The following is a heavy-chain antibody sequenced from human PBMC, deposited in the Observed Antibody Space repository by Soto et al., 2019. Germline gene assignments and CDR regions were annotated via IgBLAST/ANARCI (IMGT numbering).Heavy chain of an antibody. V-gene: IGHV3-33*08. CDR1: GGTSSDYY. J-gene: IGHJ6*02. CDR2: IYLDACKS. Sequence: RDCCGVGGGTSSDYYIHCIMQTAKKGLEWVSIIYLDACKSFDSYTVKGRFAISRDNAKYMLYMQMDNLRVEDTAKYYCVRTGGIGHNTYAFAIWRPRTTVPVSS. CDR3: VRTGGIGHNTYAFAI. D-gene: IGHD2-21*01.